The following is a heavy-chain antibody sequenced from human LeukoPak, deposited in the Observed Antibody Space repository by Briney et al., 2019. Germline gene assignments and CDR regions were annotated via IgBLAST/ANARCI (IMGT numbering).Heavy chain of an antibody. CDR1: GFTFSSYW. CDR3: AKDQVPYYDSSGYDY. Sequence: PGGSLRLSCGASGFTFSSYWMSWVRQAPGKGLEWVANINQDGSEKYYVDSVKGRFTISRDNSKNTLYLQMNSLRAEDTAVYYCAKDQVPYYDSSGYDYWGQGTLVTVSS. V-gene: IGHV3-7*03. D-gene: IGHD3-22*01. J-gene: IGHJ4*02. CDR2: INQDGSEK.